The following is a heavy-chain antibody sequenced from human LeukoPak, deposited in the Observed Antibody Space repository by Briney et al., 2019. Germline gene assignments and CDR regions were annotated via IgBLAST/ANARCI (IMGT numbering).Heavy chain of an antibody. J-gene: IGHJ2*01. CDR2: INPNSGGT. V-gene: IGHV1-2*02. D-gene: IGHD4-17*01. CDR3: ALQYGEYWYFDL. Sequence: ASVKVSCKASGYGFTGYYMHWVRQAPGQGLEWMGWINPNSGGTNYAQKFQGRVTMTRDTSISTAYMELSRLRSDDTAVYYCALQYGEYWYFDLWGRGTLVTVSS. CDR1: GYGFTGYY.